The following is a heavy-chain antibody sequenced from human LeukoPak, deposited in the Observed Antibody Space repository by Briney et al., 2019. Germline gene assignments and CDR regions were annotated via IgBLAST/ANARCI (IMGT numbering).Heavy chain of an antibody. V-gene: IGHV1-2*06. D-gene: IGHD2-2*01. CDR1: GYTFTGYY. Sequence: ASVKVSCKASGYTFTGYYMHWVRQAPGQGLEWMGRINPNSGGTNHAQKFQGRVTMTRDTSISTAYMELSRLRSDDTAVYYCARELGYCSSTSCYVIDYWGQGTLVTVSS. CDR3: ARELGYCSSTSCYVIDY. CDR2: INPNSGGT. J-gene: IGHJ4*02.